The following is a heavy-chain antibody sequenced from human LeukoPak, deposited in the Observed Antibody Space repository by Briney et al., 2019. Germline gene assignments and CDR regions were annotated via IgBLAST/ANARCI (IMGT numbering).Heavy chain of an antibody. CDR3: ARGYYSSSRFDS. V-gene: IGHV3-74*01. CDR1: GFPFSNYW. Sequence: GGSLRLSCAASGFPFSNYWMHWVRQAPGKGLVWVSRVNSDGSTTSYADSVKGRFTISRDNADNTLYMRMNSLRPEDTAVYYCARGYYSSSRFDSWGQGTLVTVSS. CDR2: VNSDGSTT. D-gene: IGHD6-13*01. J-gene: IGHJ4*02.